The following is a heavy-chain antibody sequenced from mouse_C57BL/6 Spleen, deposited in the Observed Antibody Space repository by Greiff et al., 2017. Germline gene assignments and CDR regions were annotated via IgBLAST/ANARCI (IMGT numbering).Heavy chain of an antibody. CDR2: IHPSDSDT. Sequence: QVQLQQPGAELVKPGASVKVSCKASGYTFTSYWMHWVKQRPGQGLEWIGRIHPSDSDTNYNQKFKGKATLTVDKSSSTAYMQLSSLTSEDSAVYYCAMEMITTGYYYAMDYWGQGTSVTVSS. CDR3: AMEMITTGYYYAMDY. V-gene: IGHV1-74*01. D-gene: IGHD2-4*01. CDR1: GYTFTSYW. J-gene: IGHJ4*01.